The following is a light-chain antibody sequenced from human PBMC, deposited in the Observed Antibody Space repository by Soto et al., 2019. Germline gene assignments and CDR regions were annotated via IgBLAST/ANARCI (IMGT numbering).Light chain of an antibody. CDR2: SNN. CDR1: SSNIGSNT. J-gene: IGLJ1*01. CDR3: AAWDDSLNGYV. V-gene: IGLV1-44*01. Sequence: QSVLTQPPSASGTHGQRVTISCSGSSSNIGSNTVNWYQQLPGTAPKLLIYSNNQRPSGVPDRFSGSKSGTSASLAINGLQSEDGADYYCAAWDDSLNGYVFGTGTKVTVL.